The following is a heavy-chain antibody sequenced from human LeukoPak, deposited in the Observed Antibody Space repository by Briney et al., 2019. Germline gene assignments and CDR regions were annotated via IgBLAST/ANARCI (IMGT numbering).Heavy chain of an antibody. CDR3: ARVDSGIDFYYMDV. D-gene: IGHD3-10*01. J-gene: IGHJ6*03. V-gene: IGHV3-7*01. Sequence: GGSQRLSCAASGFTFKNYWMSWVRQAPGKGLEWVAHINQDGTEKYHVDSVRGRFTISRDNPKNSLYLQMNRLRLEDTAVYYCARVDSGIDFYYMDVWAKGTTVTVSS. CDR1: GFTFKNYW. CDR2: INQDGTEK.